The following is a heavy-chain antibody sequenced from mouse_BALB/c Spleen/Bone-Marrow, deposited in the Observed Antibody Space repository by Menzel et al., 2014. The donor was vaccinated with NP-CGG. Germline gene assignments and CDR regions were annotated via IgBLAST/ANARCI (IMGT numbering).Heavy chain of an antibody. CDR1: GFTFSSFG. J-gene: IGHJ2*01. V-gene: IGHV5-17*02. Sequence: VQLKESGGGLVQPGGSRKLSCAASGFTFSSFGMHWVRQAPERGLEWVAYISSGSSTIFYADTVKGRFTISRDNPKNTLFLQMTSLRSEDTAMYYCTRGGNWEDFDYWGQGTTLTVFS. D-gene: IGHD4-1*01. CDR2: ISSGSSTI. CDR3: TRGGNWEDFDY.